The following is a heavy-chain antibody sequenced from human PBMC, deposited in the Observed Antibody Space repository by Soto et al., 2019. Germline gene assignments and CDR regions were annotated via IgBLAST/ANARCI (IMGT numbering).Heavy chain of an antibody. CDR1: GFTVSSNY. D-gene: IGHD2-15*01. Sequence: PGGSLSLSCAASGFTVSSNYMSWVRQAPGKGLEWVSVIYSGGSTYYADSVKGRFTISRDNSENTLYLQMNSLRAEDTAVYYCARTCSGGTCSFGYWGQGTLVTVSS. V-gene: IGHV3-66*01. CDR3: ARTCSGGTCSFGY. J-gene: IGHJ4*02. CDR2: IYSGGST.